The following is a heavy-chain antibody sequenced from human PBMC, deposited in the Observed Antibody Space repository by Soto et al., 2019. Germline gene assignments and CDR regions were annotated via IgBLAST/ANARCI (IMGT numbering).Heavy chain of an antibody. CDR2: IWFNGREG. CDR3: VRGNGYTYGPFDN. CDR1: GFSFENYG. Sequence: QVQLVESGGGVVQPGRSLRLSCAASGFSFENYGMHWVRQAPGKGLEWVAAIWFNGREGKYGDSVKGRFTISRDNSKNTVFLQMSSLSAEDKAVYYCVRGNGYTYGPFDNWGQGTLVTVSS. V-gene: IGHV3-33*01. J-gene: IGHJ4*02. D-gene: IGHD5-18*01.